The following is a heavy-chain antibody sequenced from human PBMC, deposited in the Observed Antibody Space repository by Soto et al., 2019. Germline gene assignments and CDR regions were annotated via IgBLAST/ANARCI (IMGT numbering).Heavy chain of an antibody. CDR1: GHSISADY. CDR2: VDASGNT. J-gene: IGHJ5*02. V-gene: IGHV4-4*07. Sequence: QVQLQESGPGLVKASETLSLSCTVSGHSISADYWSWIRQPAGRRLELIGRVDASGNTNYNPSLKSRVTMSVDTSKNQFFLKVRSVTAADTAMYFCARDVGGSVVPHWFDPWGQGALVTVSS. CDR3: ARDVGGSVVPHWFDP. D-gene: IGHD3-22*01.